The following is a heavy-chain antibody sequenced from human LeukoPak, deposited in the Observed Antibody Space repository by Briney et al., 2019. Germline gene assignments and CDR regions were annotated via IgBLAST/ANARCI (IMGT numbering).Heavy chain of an antibody. V-gene: IGHV3-23*01. CDR3: AKGMSYMVRDHFDY. D-gene: IGHD3-10*01. CDR2: ISGSGGCT. Sequence: PGGSLRLSCAASGFTFSNYAMSWVRQAPGKGLEWVSAISGSGGCTYYADSVKGRFTISRDNSKNTLYLQMNSLRAEDTAVYYCAKGMSYMVRDHFDYWGQGTLVTVSS. J-gene: IGHJ4*02. CDR1: GFTFSNYA.